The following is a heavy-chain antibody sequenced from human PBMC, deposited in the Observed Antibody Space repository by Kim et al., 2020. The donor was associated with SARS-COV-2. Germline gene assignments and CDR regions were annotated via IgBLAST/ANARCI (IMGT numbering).Heavy chain of an antibody. CDR1: GYTFTSYG. CDR3: ARIRWVLHYDILTGQKDYYYYGMDV. Sequence: ASVKVSCKASGYTFTSYGISWVRQAPGQGLEWMGWISAYNGNTNYAQKLQGRVTMTTDTSTSTAYMELRSLRSDDTAVYYCARIRWVLHYDILTGQKDYYYYGMDVWGQGTTVTVSS. J-gene: IGHJ6*02. CDR2: ISAYNGNT. D-gene: IGHD3-9*01. V-gene: IGHV1-18*01.